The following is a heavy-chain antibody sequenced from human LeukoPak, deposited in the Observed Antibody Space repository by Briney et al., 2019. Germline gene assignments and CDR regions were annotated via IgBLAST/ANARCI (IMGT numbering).Heavy chain of an antibody. CDR1: GFTFDDYG. Sequence: GGSLRLSCAAFGFTFDDYGMSWVRQAPGKGLGWVANIKQDGSEKYYVDSVKGRFTISRDNAKNSLCLQMNSLRAEDTAVYYCAGTPGYCSGGSCYSPLYWGQGTLVTVSS. CDR3: AGTPGYCSGGSCYSPLY. D-gene: IGHD2-15*01. J-gene: IGHJ4*02. V-gene: IGHV3-7*01. CDR2: IKQDGSEK.